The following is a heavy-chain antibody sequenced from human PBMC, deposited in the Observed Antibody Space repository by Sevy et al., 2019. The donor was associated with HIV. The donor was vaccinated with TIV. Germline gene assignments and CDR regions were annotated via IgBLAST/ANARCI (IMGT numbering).Heavy chain of an antibody. V-gene: IGHV3-7*01. D-gene: IGHD2-2*01. Sequence: GGSLRLSCAASGFTFSSHWMSWVRQAPGKGLEWVANIRQDGSDKYYVDSVKGRFTISRDNAKNSLSLQMNSLRAEDTAVYYCARDTGAIGIDVWGQGTTVTVSS. CDR2: IRQDGSDK. CDR3: ARDTGAIGIDV. J-gene: IGHJ6*01. CDR1: GFTFSSHW.